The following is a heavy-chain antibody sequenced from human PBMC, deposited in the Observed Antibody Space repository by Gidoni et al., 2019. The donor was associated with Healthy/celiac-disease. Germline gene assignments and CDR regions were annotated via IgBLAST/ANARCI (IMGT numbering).Heavy chain of an antibody. J-gene: IGHJ4*02. CDR1: GGTFSSYA. Sequence: QVQLVQSGAEVKKPGSSVKVSCKASGGTFSSYAIRWVRQAPGQGLEWMGGIIPIFGTANDAQKFQGRVTITADESTSTAYMELSSLRSEDTAVYYCARVPELAAREYYFDYWGQGTLVTVSS. D-gene: IGHD6-6*01. V-gene: IGHV1-69*01. CDR3: ARVPELAAREYYFDY. CDR2: IIPIFGTA.